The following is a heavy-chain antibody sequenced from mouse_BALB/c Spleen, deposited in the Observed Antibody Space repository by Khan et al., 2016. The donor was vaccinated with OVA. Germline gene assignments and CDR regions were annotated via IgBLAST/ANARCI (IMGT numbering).Heavy chain of an antibody. CDR2: ISTYSVNT. CDR3: ARRDCINY. J-gene: IGHJ2*01. Sequence: VQLQESGPELVRPAVSVKISCTVSGYTFTDYSIHCVKQSLPKSLVWIVVISTYSVNTNYNQTFKGKATFTLDKSSMTAFMELDRMTTEDSAIYYCARRDCINYWGQGTTLTVSS. D-gene: IGHD1-2*01. V-gene: IGHV1S137*01. CDR1: GYTFTDYS.